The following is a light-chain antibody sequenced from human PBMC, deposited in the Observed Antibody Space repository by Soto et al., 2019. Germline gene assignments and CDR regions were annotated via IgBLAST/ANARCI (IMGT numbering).Light chain of an antibody. V-gene: IGKV1-5*03. CDR2: KAS. CDR3: QQYNNYWT. J-gene: IGKJ1*01. CDR1: QSISYW. Sequence: DIQMTQSPSTLSASVGDRVTITCRASQSISYWLAWYQQKPGKAPNLLIYKASSLESGVPSRFSGSGSGTEFTLTISSLQPDDFATYYCQQYNNYWTVGQGTKVDIK.